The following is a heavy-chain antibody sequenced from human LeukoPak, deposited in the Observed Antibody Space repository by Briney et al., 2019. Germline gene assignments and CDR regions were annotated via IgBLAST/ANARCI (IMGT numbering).Heavy chain of an antibody. V-gene: IGHV5-51*01. CDR2: IYPGDSDA. CDR1: GYSFTSYW. CDR3: ARHPLQRDYYYGMAV. J-gene: IGHJ6*02. D-gene: IGHD4-11*01. Sequence: GESLKISCKGSGYSFTSYWIGWVRQMPGKGLGWMGFIYPGDSDATYSPSFQGQVTIAADKSISTGYLQWSSLKASDTAMYYCARHPLQRDYYYGMAVWGQGTTVTVSS.